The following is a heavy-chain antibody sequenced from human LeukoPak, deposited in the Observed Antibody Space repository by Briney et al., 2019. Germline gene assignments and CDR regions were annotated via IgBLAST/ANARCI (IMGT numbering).Heavy chain of an antibody. CDR2: IYYSGST. CDR1: GGSISSYY. CDR3: ARGIAAVSFLDY. J-gene: IGHJ4*02. V-gene: IGHV4-59*08. Sequence: SETLSLTCTVSGGSISSYYWSWIWQPPGKGLEWIGYIYYSGSTNYNPSLKSRVAISVDTSKNQFSLKLSSVTAADTAVYYCARGIAAVSFLDYWGQGTLVTVSS. D-gene: IGHD6-13*01.